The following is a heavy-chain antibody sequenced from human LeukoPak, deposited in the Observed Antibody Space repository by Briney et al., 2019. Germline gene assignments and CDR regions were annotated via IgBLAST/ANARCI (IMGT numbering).Heavy chain of an antibody. CDR1: GFTFSSYA. CDR2: ISGSGGST. Sequence: GGSLRLSCAASGFTFSSYAMSWVRQAPGKGMEWVSAISGSGGSTYYADSVKGQFTISRDNSKNTLYLQMNSLRAEDTAVYYCAKKEGYSYGYAVDYWGQGTLVTVSS. J-gene: IGHJ4*02. D-gene: IGHD5-18*01. V-gene: IGHV3-23*01. CDR3: AKKEGYSYGYAVDY.